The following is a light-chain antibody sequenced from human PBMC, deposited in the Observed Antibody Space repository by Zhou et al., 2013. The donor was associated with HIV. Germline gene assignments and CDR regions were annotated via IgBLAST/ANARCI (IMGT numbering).Light chain of an antibody. V-gene: IGKV1-5*03. CDR1: QSISSW. J-gene: IGKJ2*01. Sequence: DIQMTQSPSTLSASVGDRVTITCRASQSISSWLAWYQQKPGNAPKLLVYQTSYLESGVPSRFSGSGSGTEFTLTISSLQPDDFATYYCQQYYSYSYTFGQGTKGGDQ. CDR3: QQYYSYSYT. CDR2: QTS.